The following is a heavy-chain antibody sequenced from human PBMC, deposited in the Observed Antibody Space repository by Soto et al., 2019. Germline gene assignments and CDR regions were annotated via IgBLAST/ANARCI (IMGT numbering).Heavy chain of an antibody. V-gene: IGHV4-39*01. CDR2: IYYSGST. CDR1: GGSISSSSYY. CDR3: ARRWTGTNWFDP. J-gene: IGHJ5*02. Sequence: SETLSLTCTVSGGSISSSSYYWGWIRQPPGKGLEWIGSIYYSGSTYYNPSLKSRVTISVDTSKNQFSLKLSSVTAADTAVYYCARRWTGTNWFDPWGQGTLVTVSS. D-gene: IGHD1-1*01.